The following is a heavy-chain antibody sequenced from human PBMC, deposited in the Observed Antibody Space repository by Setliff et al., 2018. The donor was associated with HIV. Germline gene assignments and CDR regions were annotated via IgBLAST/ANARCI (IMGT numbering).Heavy chain of an antibody. J-gene: IGHJ4*02. CDR1: GDSIDSSYYY. CDR2: VFNSGST. Sequence: SETLSLTCKVSGDSIDSSYYYWAWIRQPPGRGLEWIGTVFNSGSTYYTPSLRGRVTISVDTSKDQFSLKLTSVTAADTAVYYCARESRSMHVAHWGQGTLVTVSS. D-gene: IGHD5-12*01. CDR3: ARESRSMHVAH. V-gene: IGHV4-39*07.